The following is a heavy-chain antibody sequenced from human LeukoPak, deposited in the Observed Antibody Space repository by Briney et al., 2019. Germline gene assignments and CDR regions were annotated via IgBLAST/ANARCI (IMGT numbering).Heavy chain of an antibody. CDR3: ARDRPVLRSLEWLCLPDY. V-gene: IGHV3-23*01. J-gene: IGHJ4*02. D-gene: IGHD3-3*01. Sequence: GGSLRLSCAASGFTFSSYAMSWVRQAPGKGLEWVSAISGSGGSTYYADSVKGRLTISRDNSKNTLYLQMNSLRAEDTAVYYCARDRPVLRSLEWLCLPDYWGQGTLVTVSS. CDR1: GFTFSSYA. CDR2: ISGSGGST.